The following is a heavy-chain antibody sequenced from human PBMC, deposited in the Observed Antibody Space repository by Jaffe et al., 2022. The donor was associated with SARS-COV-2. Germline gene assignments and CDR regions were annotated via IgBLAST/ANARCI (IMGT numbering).Heavy chain of an antibody. V-gene: IGHV4-61*02. D-gene: IGHD3-10*01. J-gene: IGHJ3*02. CDR3: ARGSRWFGELLGLGDAFDI. Sequence: QVQLQESGPGLVKPSQTLSLTCTVSGGSISSGSYYWSWIRQPAGKGLEWIGRIYTSGSTNYNPSLKSRVTISVDTSKNQFSLKLSSVTAADTAVYYCARGSRWFGELLGLGDAFDIWGQGTMVTVSS. CDR2: IYTSGST. CDR1: GGSISSGSYY.